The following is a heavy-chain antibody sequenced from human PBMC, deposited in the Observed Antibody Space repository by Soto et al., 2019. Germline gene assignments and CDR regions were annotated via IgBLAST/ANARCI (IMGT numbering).Heavy chain of an antibody. CDR2: TVPVFDTS. Sequence: QVQLVQSGAVVKKPGSSVEVSCKASGGTFNGYGISWVRQAPGQGLEWMGGTVPVFDTSKYAPRFQGRVTITADKSTSTAYMELSSVRSEDTAVYYCARATVTTSDDAFDIWAKGQWSPSLQ. CDR1: GGTFNGYG. CDR3: ARATVTTSDDAFDI. J-gene: IGHJ3*02. D-gene: IGHD4-4*01. V-gene: IGHV1-69*06.